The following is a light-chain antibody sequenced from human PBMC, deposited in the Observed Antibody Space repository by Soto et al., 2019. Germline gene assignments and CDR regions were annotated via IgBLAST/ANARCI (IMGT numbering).Light chain of an antibody. Sequence: EVVLTQSPGTLSLSPGERASLSCRASQSVSNNYLAWYQQKPGQSPKLLIFGSSDRATGIPDRFSGSGSGTDFTLTISRLEPEDFAVYYCQQYGSSPPYTFGQGTILEIK. J-gene: IGKJ2*01. CDR2: GSS. V-gene: IGKV3-20*01. CDR3: QQYGSSPPYT. CDR1: QSVSNNY.